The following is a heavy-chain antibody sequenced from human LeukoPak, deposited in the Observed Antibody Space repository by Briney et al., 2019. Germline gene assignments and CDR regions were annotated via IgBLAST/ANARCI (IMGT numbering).Heavy chain of an antibody. V-gene: IGHV4-39*01. CDR1: GGSISSSSYY. Sequence: SETLSLTCTVSGGSISSSSYYWGWIRQPPGKGLQWIGSIYYSGSTYYNPSLKSRVTISVDTSKNQFSLKLSSVTAADTAVYYCARQGVAVNYYYMDVWGKGTTVTISS. D-gene: IGHD6-19*01. CDR3: ARQGVAVNYYYMDV. J-gene: IGHJ6*03. CDR2: IYYSGST.